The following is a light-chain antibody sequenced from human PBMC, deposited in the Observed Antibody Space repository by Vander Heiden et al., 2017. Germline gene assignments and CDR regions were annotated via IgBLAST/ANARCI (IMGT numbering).Light chain of an antibody. CDR3: QQYNNYPWT. V-gene: IGKV1-8*01. CDR2: AAS. J-gene: IGKJ1*01. Sequence: AIRMTQPPSSFSASTGDRVTITCRASQGISSYLAWYQQKPGKAPKLLIYAASSLQSGVPSRFSGSGSGTDFTLTISCLQSEDFATYYCQQYNNYPWTFGQGTTVEIK. CDR1: QGISSY.